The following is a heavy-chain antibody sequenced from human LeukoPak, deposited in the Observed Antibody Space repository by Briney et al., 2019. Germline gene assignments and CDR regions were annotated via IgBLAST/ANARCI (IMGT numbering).Heavy chain of an antibody. CDR2: IYYSGST. J-gene: IGHJ5*02. CDR1: GGSISSGDYY. D-gene: IGHD3-3*01. CDR3: ARFAIFGVVIHNWFDP. V-gene: IGHV4-30-4*08. Sequence: SEALSLTCTVSGGSISSGDYYWSWIRQPPGKGLEWIGYIYYSGSTYYNPSLKSRVTISVDTSKNQFSLKLSSVTAADTAVYYCARFAIFGVVIHNWFDPWGQGTLVTVSS.